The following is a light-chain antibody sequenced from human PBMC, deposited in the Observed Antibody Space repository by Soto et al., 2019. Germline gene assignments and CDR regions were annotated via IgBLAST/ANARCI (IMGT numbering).Light chain of an antibody. V-gene: IGKV3-20*01. CDR3: QQYGSSPPIT. Sequence: EIVLTQSPGTLSLSPGERATLSCRASQSVSSSYLAWYQQKPGQAPRLLIYGASSRATGIPDRFSGSGSGTDFTLTISRLEPEAFAVDYCQQYGSSPPITFGGGTKVEIK. CDR2: GAS. CDR1: QSVSSSY. J-gene: IGKJ4*01.